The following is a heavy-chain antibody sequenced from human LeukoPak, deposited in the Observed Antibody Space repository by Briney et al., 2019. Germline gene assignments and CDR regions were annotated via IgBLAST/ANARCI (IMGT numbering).Heavy chain of an antibody. CDR1: GFTFSRYW. CDR2: INSDGSST. J-gene: IGHJ5*02. Sequence: GGSLRLSCAASGFTFSRYWMHWVRQAPGKGLVWVSRINSDGSSTSYADSVKGRFTTSRDNARNTLYLQMNSLRTEDTAVYYCARPRIEGATHLFDPWGQGTLVTVSS. CDR3: ARPRIEGATHLFDP. V-gene: IGHV3-74*01. D-gene: IGHD1-26*01.